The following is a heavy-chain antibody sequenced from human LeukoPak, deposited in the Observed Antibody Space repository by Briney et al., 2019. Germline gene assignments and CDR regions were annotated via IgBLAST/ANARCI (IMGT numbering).Heavy chain of an antibody. CDR2: ISSGGTT. J-gene: IGHJ6*02. V-gene: IGHV3-66*01. Sequence: PGGSLRLSCAASRFTFSSNYMNWVRQAPGKGLEWVSLISSGGTTYYTDSVKGRFTSSRDNSKSTLYLQMNSLRAEDTAVYYCARDPSPVYYASGSSKYYYYGMDVWGPGTTVTVSS. CDR1: RFTFSSNY. D-gene: IGHD3-10*01. CDR3: ARDPSPVYYASGSSKYYYYGMDV.